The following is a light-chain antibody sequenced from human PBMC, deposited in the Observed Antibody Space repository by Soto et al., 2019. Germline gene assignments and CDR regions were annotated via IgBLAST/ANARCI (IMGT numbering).Light chain of an antibody. CDR2: AAS. V-gene: IGKV1-39*01. J-gene: IGKJ5*01. CDR3: QQSYTAPSIT. Sequence: DIQMTQSPSSLSASVGDRVSITCRARQSISTHLSWYQQKPGKAPKLXXYAASSLQSWVPSRFTGSGSGTDLTLSISSLQPEDFANYYCQQSYTAPSITFGQGTRLEIK. CDR1: QSISTH.